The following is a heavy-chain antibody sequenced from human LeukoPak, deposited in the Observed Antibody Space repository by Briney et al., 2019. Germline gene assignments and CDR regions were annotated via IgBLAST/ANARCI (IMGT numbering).Heavy chain of an antibody. V-gene: IGHV4-59*01. CDR2: IYYSGST. Sequence: SETLSLTCTVSGGSISSYHWSWIRQPPGKGLEWIGYIYYSGSTNYNPSLKSRVTISVDTSKNQFSLKLSSVTAADTAVYYCARSISITIFGVAGDWGQGTLVTVSS. D-gene: IGHD3-3*01. J-gene: IGHJ4*02. CDR1: GGSISSYH. CDR3: ARSISITIFGVAGD.